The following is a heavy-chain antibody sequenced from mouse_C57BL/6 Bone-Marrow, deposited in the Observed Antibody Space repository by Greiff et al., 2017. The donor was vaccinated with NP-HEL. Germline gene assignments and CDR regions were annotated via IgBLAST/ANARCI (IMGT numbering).Heavy chain of an antibody. Sequence: QVQLQQSGAELARPGASVKLSCKASGYTFTSYGISWVKQRTGQGLEWIGEIYPRSGNTYYNEKFKGKATLTADKSSSTAYMGLRSLTSEDSAVYFCARRIYPDYWGQGTTLTVSS. J-gene: IGHJ2*01. D-gene: IGHD2-1*01. CDR2: IYPRSGNT. CDR3: ARRIYPDY. CDR1: GYTFTSYG. V-gene: IGHV1-81*01.